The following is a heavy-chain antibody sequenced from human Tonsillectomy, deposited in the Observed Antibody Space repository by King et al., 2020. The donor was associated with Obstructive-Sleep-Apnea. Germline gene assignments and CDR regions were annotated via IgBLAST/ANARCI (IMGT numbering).Heavy chain of an antibody. CDR2: IYYSGNT. CDR3: ARERADSGSYFDY. V-gene: IGHV4-39*07. Sequence: LQLQESGPGLVKPSETLSLTCTVSGGSISSRIHYWGWIRQPPGKGLEWIGTIYYSGNTYYNPSLKSRVTLSVDTSKNQFSLKLSSVTAADTAVYYCARERADSGSYFDYWGQGTLVTVSS. CDR1: GGSISSRIHY. J-gene: IGHJ4*02. D-gene: IGHD1-26*01.